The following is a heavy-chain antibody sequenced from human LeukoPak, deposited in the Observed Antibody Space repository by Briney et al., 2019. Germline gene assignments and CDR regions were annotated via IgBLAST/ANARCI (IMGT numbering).Heavy chain of an antibody. CDR3: AGGYYDILTGYPL. CDR1: GGSFSGYY. J-gene: IGHJ4*02. D-gene: IGHD3-9*01. Sequence: SSETLSLTCAVYGGSFSGYYWSWIRQPPGKGLEWIGEINHSGSTNYNPSLKSRVTISVDTSKNQFSLKLSSVTAADTAVYYCAGGYYDILTGYPLWGQGTLVTVSS. V-gene: IGHV4-34*01. CDR2: INHSGST.